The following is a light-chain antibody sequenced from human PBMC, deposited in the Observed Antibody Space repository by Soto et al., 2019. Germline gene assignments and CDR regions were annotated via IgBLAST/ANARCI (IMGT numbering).Light chain of an antibody. Sequence: DIVLTQSPDSLALSLGEMATINCKSRQSVLYSSNSKNYLAWYQQKPGQPPKLLIYWASTRESGVPDRFSGSGSETDFTLTISSLQAEDVAVYFCHQYYLTPYTFGQGTKLEIK. J-gene: IGKJ2*01. V-gene: IGKV4-1*01. CDR3: HQYYLTPYT. CDR1: QSVLYSSNSKNY. CDR2: WAS.